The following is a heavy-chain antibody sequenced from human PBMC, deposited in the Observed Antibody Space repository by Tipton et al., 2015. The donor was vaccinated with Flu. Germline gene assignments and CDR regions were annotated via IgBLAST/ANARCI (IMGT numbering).Heavy chain of an antibody. CDR3: ARTDYDILTGSFSPIDY. CDR2: IYYSGST. D-gene: IGHD3-9*01. Sequence: TLSLTCTVSGGSISSYYWSWIRQPPGKGLEWIGYIYYSGSTNYNPSLKSRVTISVDTSKNQFSLKLSSVTAADTAVYYCARTDYDILTGSFSPIDYWGQGTLVTVSS. J-gene: IGHJ4*02. V-gene: IGHV4-59*08. CDR1: GGSISSYY.